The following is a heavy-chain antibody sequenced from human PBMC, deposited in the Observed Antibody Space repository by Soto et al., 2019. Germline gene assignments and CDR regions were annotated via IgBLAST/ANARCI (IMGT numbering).Heavy chain of an antibody. V-gene: IGHV3-23*01. CDR3: AKYPGFNVAALQGGGGRIAY. CDR2: ISGSGGST. J-gene: IGHJ4*02. Sequence: GGSLRLSCAASGFTFNSYAMSWVRQAPGKGLEWVSGISGSGGSTFYADSVKGRLTISRDNSKNTLYLQMSNLRAEDTALYYCAKYPGFNVAALQGGGGRIAYWGQGTLVTVSS. CDR1: GFTFNSYA. D-gene: IGHD2-15*01.